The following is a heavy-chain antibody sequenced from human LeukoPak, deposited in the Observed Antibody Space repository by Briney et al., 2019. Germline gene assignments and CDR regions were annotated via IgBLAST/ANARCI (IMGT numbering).Heavy chain of an antibody. J-gene: IGHJ4*02. Sequence: PSETLSPTCAVYGGSFSANFWTWIRQPPGKGLEWIGEINPSGSANYNPSLKSRVTISVDTSKNQISLKLKSVTAADTAVYYCARQLYGSDYWGQGTLVTVS. CDR2: INPSGSA. D-gene: IGHD4-17*01. V-gene: IGHV4-34*01. CDR3: ARQLYGSDY. CDR1: GGSFSANF.